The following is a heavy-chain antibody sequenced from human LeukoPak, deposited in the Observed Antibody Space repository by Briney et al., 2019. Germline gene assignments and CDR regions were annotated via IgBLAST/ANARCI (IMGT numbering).Heavy chain of an antibody. CDR3: AKKMGGLAGSFDY. D-gene: IGHD3/OR15-3a*01. CDR1: GLTFDDYG. Sequence: GGSLRLSCAASGLTFDDYGMSWVRQAPGKGLEWVSGISGSGGSTYYVDSVKGRFTISRDISKNTLYLQMNSLRAEDTAVYYCAKKMGGLAGSFDYWGHGTLVTVSS. V-gene: IGHV3-23*01. J-gene: IGHJ4*01. CDR2: ISGSGGST.